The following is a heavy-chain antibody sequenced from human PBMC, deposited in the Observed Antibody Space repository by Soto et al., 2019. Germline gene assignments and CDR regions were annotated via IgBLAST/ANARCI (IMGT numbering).Heavy chain of an antibody. CDR2: ISYDGSNK. CDR1: GFTFSSYA. D-gene: IGHD3-22*01. V-gene: IGHV3-30-3*01. CDR3: ARDLLIVVGYDY. Sequence: QVQLVESGGGVVQPGRSLRLSCAASGFTFSSYAMHWVRQAPGKGLEWVAVISYDGSNKYYADSVKGRFTISRDNSKNTLYLQMNSLSAEDTAVYYCARDLLIVVGYDYWGQGTLVTVSS. J-gene: IGHJ4*02.